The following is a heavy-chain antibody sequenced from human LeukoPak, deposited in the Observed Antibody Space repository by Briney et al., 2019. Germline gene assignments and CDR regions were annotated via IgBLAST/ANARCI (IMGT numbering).Heavy chain of an antibody. D-gene: IGHD3-22*01. CDR1: GGSMNTVSYY. V-gene: IGHV4-39*01. Sequence: SETLSLTCTVSGGSMNTVSYYWVWIRQAPEKGLEWIGSVYSRGSIYSNPSLNSRVTISLDTSKNQFSLKLSSVTAADTAVYYCARQDFDYYDSSLNYFDYWGQGTLVTVSS. CDR3: ARQDFDYYDSSLNYFDY. CDR2: VYSRGSI. J-gene: IGHJ4*02.